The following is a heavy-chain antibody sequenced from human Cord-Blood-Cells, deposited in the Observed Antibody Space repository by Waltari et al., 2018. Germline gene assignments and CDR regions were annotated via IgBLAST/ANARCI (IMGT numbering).Heavy chain of an antibody. J-gene: IGHJ5*02. D-gene: IGHD3-10*01. CDR1: GGSFCGYY. Sequence: QVQLQQWGAGLLKPSETLSLTCAVYGGSFCGYYWSWIRQPPGKGLEWIGEINHRGSTNDNPSLKSRVTISVDTSKNQFSLKLSSVTAADTAVYYCARGHTMVRGVKGSNWFDPWGQGTLVTVSS. CDR2: INHRGST. V-gene: IGHV4-34*01. CDR3: ARGHTMVRGVKGSNWFDP.